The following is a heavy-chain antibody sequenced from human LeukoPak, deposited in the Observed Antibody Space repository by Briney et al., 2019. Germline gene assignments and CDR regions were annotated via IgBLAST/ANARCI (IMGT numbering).Heavy chain of an antibody. CDR1: GGTFSSYA. J-gene: IGHJ4*02. D-gene: IGHD6-13*01. V-gene: IGHV1-2*02. CDR3: ARVTAEGLAAAGTPFDF. CDR2: INPNSGGT. Sequence: GASVKVSCKASGGTFSSYAISWVRQAPGQGLEWMGWINPNSGGTNYAQNFQGRVTMTRDTSISTAYMELSRLRSDDTAIYYCARVTAEGLAAAGTPFDFWGQGTLVTVSS.